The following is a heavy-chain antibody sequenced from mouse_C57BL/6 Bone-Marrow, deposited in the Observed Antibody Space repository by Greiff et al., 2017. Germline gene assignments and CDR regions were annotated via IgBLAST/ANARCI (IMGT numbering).Heavy chain of an antibody. V-gene: IGHV6-6*01. J-gene: IGHJ3*01. CDR2: IRNKANKHAT. CDR3: TRTVVAPFAY. CDR1: GFTFSDAW. D-gene: IGHD1-1*01. Sequence: EVQLVESGGGLVQPGGSLKLSCAASGFTFSDAWMDWVRQSPEKGLAWVAAIRNKANKHATYYAESVKGRFTISREDSNSSVYLQMNSLRAEDTGIYYCTRTVVAPFAYCGQGTLVTVSA.